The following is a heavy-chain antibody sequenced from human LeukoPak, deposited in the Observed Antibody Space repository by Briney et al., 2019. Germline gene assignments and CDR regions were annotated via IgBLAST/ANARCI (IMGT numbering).Heavy chain of an antibody. CDR1: GFTFSSYG. D-gene: IGHD1-26*01. Sequence: GGSLRLSCAASGFTFSSYGMSWVRQAPGKGLEWVSTISGGGGGTYYADSVKGRFTISRDSSKDTLSLQMNSLRAEDTAVYYCAKLATVGAPYWGQGTLVTVSS. J-gene: IGHJ4*02. V-gene: IGHV3-23*01. CDR3: AKLATVGAPY. CDR2: ISGGGGGT.